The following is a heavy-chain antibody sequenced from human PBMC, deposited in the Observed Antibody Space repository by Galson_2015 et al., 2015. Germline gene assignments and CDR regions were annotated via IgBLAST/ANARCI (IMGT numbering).Heavy chain of an antibody. J-gene: IGHJ3*02. CDR2: ISTSGGTT. D-gene: IGHD3-9*01. V-gene: IGHV3-23*01. CDR1: GFTFSSYW. CDR3: AKGLAGYSYAFDI. Sequence: SLRLSCAASGFTFSSYWMHWVRQAPGKGLEWVSSISTSGGTTYYADSVKGRFTVSRDNSRNTLYLQMNSLRAEDTALYHCAKGLAGYSYAFDIWGQGTMLTVFS.